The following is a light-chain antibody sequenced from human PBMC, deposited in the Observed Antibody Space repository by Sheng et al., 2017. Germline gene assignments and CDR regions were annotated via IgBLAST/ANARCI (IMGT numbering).Light chain of an antibody. CDR1: QSVSRNY. CDR3: HQYGNSPWT. V-gene: IGKV3D-20*01. J-gene: IGKJ2*01. CDR2: DTT. Sequence: EIVLTQSPATLSLSPGERVTLSCGASQSVSRNYLAWFQQEPGLAPRLIIYDTTSRATGIPDRFSGSGSGTDFTLTISRLEPEDFAVYYCHQYGNSPWTFGQGTKLEIK.